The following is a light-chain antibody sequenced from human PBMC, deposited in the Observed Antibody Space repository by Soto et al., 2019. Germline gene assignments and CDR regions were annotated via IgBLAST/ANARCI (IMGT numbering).Light chain of an antibody. CDR3: QQLYSSPFT. Sequence: DIQLTQSPSFLSASVGDRVTITCWASQGISIYLAWYQQKPGKAPKLLISTASTLQSGVPSRFSGGGSGTEFTLTISTLQPEDFATYYCQQLYSSPFTFGPGTKVDIK. V-gene: IGKV1-9*01. J-gene: IGKJ3*01. CDR2: TAS. CDR1: QGISIY.